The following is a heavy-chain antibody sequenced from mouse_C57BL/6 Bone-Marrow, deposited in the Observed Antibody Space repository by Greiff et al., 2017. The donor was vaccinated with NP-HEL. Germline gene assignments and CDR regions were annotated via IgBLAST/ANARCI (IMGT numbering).Heavy chain of an antibody. CDR2: INPNNGGT. CDR3: ERFGGIGYYWYFDC. Sequence: EVQLQQSGPELVKPGASVKIPCKASGYTFTDYNMDWVKQSHGKSLEWIGDINPNNGGTIYNQKFKGKATLTVDKSSSTAYMELRSLTSEDTAVCYCERFGGIGYYWYFDCWGQGTTLTVSS. D-gene: IGHD2-3*01. CDR1: GYTFTDYN. J-gene: IGHJ2*01. V-gene: IGHV1-18*01.